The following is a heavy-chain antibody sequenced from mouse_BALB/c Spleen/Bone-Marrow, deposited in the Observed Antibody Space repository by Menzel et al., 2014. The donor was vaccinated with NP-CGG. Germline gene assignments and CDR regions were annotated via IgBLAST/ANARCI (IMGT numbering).Heavy chain of an antibody. Sequence: EVKLMESGPELVKPGASVKISCKASGYSSTGYFMNWVIQSHGKSLEWIGRINPYNGDSFYNQKFKGRATLTVDKSSSTAHMELRSLASEDSAVYYCARVTTDWYFDVWGAGTTVTVSS. V-gene: IGHV1-20*02. D-gene: IGHD1-1*01. CDR3: ARVTTDWYFDV. CDR1: GYSSTGYF. J-gene: IGHJ1*01. CDR2: INPYNGDS.